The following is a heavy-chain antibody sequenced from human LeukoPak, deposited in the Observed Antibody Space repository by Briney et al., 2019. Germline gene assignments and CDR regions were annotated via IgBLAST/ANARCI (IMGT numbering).Heavy chain of an antibody. Sequence: GGSLRLSCAASGFTFSSYWMSWVRQAPGKGLEWVANIKQDGSEKYYVDSVKGRFTISRDNAKNSLYLQMNSLRAEDTAVYYCAREGIAAAGTYYYYGMDVWGQGTTVAVSS. CDR1: GFTFSSYW. J-gene: IGHJ6*02. CDR3: AREGIAAAGTYYYYGMDV. CDR2: IKQDGSEK. V-gene: IGHV3-7*03. D-gene: IGHD6-13*01.